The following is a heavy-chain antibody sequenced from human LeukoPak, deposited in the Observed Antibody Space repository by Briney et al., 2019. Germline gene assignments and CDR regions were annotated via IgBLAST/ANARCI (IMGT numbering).Heavy chain of an antibody. CDR1: GLTFSSYS. CDR2: ISSSSSYI. Sequence: PGGSLRLSCAASGLTFSSYSMNWVRQAPGKGLEWVSSISSSSSYIYYADSVKGRFTISRDNAKNSLYLQMNSLRAEDTAVYYCARDFVVVPAAIRYFDYWGQGTLVTVSS. D-gene: IGHD2-2*01. V-gene: IGHV3-21*01. J-gene: IGHJ4*02. CDR3: ARDFVVVPAAIRYFDY.